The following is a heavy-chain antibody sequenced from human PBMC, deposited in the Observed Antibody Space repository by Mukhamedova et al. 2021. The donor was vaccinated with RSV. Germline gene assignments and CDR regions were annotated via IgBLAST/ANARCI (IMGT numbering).Heavy chain of an antibody. CDR2: VYDRSNT. CDR3: ARSRGFCNSIVYQTCFDS. Sequence: EWIGTVYDRSNTHYNPSLKSRVSISVDTSKSQFSLHLTSLIAADTAVYYFARSRGFCNSIVYQTCFDSWGQGTLFPVSS. V-gene: IGHV4-39*03. J-gene: IGHJ5*01. D-gene: IGHD2-15*01.